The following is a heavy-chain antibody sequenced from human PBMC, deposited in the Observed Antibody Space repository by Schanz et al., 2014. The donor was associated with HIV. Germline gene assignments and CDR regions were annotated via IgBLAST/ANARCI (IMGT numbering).Heavy chain of an antibody. D-gene: IGHD2-2*01. CDR3: ARSRFQLQWFDS. Sequence: QVQLMQSGAEVKEPEASVKVSCKASGYTFNDYFIHWIRQAPGQGLEWMGWIKPNDGGTKSAQKFLGRVTMTRDSSISTAYMELTRLTSDDTAVYYCARSRFQLQWFDSWGQGTLVTVSS. J-gene: IGHJ5*01. V-gene: IGHV1-2*02. CDR2: IKPNDGGT. CDR1: GYTFNDYF.